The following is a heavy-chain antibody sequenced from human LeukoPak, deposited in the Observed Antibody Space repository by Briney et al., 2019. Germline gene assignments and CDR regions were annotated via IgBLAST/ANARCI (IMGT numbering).Heavy chain of an antibody. CDR2: IIPIFGTA. J-gene: IGHJ4*02. Sequence: ASVKVSCKASGGTFTSYAISWVRQAPGQGLEWMGGIIPIFGTANYARKFQGRVTITADKSTSTAYMELSSLRSEDTAVYYCARMGIQLTFDYWGQGTLVTVSS. CDR1: GGTFTSYA. D-gene: IGHD5-18*01. CDR3: ARMGIQLTFDY. V-gene: IGHV1-69*06.